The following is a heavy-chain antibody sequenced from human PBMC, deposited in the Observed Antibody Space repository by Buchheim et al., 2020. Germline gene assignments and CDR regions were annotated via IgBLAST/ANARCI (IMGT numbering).Heavy chain of an antibody. CDR2: ISYDGSNK. V-gene: IGHV3-30*18. Sequence: QVQLVESGGGVVQPGRSLRLSCAASGFTFSSYGMHWVRQAPGKGLEWVAVISYDGSNKYYADSVKGRFTISRDNSKNTLYLQMNSLRAEDTAVYYCAKDFRSDAFDIWGQGT. CDR3: AKDFRSDAFDI. CDR1: GFTFSSYG. J-gene: IGHJ3*02.